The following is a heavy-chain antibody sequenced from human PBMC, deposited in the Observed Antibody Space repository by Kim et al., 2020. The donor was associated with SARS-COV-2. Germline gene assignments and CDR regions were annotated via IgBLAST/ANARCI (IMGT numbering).Heavy chain of an antibody. D-gene: IGHD6-6*01. CDR3: AREKLRSGKAARHLPFDH. CDR1: GGSFSDYY. CDR2: INHSGGT. J-gene: IGHJ4*01. Sequence: SETLSLTCAVYGGSFSDYYWNWIRQPPGKGLEWIGEINHSGGTNYNPSLKSRVTISLDTSKNQFSLKVSSVTAADTAVYYCAREKLRSGKAARHLPFDH. V-gene: IGHV4-34*01.